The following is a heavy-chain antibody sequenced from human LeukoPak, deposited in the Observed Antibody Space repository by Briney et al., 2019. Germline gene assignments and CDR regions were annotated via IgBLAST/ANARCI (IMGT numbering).Heavy chain of an antibody. V-gene: IGHV1-46*01. J-gene: IGHJ4*02. D-gene: IGHD3-10*02. CDR3: ARDCSGDTAGYCFDY. CDR1: GYSFTSYY. Sequence: GASVKVSCKASGYSFTSYYMHWVRQAHAQGLEWMGKINPSGGSKSYAQKFQGRVTMTRDTSTSTVYMELSSLRSEDTAVYYCARDCSGDTAGYCFDYWGQGTLVTVSS. CDR2: INPSGGSK.